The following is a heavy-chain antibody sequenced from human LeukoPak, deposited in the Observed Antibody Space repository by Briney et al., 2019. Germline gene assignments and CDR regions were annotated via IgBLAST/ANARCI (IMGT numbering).Heavy chain of an antibody. CDR2: IYSTGDT. D-gene: IGHD1-1*01. J-gene: IGHJ4*02. Sequence: SETLSLTGTVSGASFSSDYWNWIRQPAGKTLKWIGGIYSTGDTDYNPSLKSRVTMSVDTSKNQFSLNLRSVTTADTAFYYCARNGYTKSWTHLDYWGQGILVSVSS. V-gene: IGHV4-4*07. CDR3: ARNGYTKSWTHLDY. CDR1: GASFSSDY.